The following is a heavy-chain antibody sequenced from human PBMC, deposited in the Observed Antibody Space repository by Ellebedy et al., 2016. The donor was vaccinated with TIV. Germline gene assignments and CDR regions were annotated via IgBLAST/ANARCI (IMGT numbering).Heavy chain of an antibody. J-gene: IGHJ4*02. CDR3: ARSPPHRVQPGPFDY. Sequence: AASVKVSCKASGGTFSSYAISWVRQAPGQGLEWMGRIIPFLGIANYAQKFQGSVTITADKSTSTAYLELSSLRSEETAVYYCARSPPHRVQPGPFDYWGQGTLVTVSS. CDR1: GGTFSSYA. D-gene: IGHD5-18*01. CDR2: IIPFLGIA. V-gene: IGHV1-69*04.